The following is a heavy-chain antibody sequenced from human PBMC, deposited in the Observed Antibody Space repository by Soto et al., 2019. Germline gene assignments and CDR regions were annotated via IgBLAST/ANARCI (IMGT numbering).Heavy chain of an antibody. CDR1: GGSISSYY. D-gene: IGHD3-10*01. CDR2: IYYSGST. V-gene: IGHV4-59*01. CDR3: ARAPPYYYGSGRTIYFDY. J-gene: IGHJ4*02. Sequence: SETLSLTCTVSGGSISSYYWSWIRQPPGKGLEWIGYIYYSGSTNYNPSLKSRVTISVDTSKNQFSLKLSSVTAADTAVYYCARAPPYYYGSGRTIYFDYWGQGTLVTVSS.